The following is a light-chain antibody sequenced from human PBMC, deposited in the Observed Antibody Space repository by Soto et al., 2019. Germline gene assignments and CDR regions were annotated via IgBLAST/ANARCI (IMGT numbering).Light chain of an antibody. J-gene: IGKJ4*01. CDR3: QQYDTWPLT. Sequence: EIVMTHSPATLSVSPGEIVTLSCRARQSVGSNLAWYQQTPGQAPRVVIYDASTRATVIPARFSGSGSGTEFTPTISSLQSEDFAVYYRQQYDTWPLTFGGGTKVDIK. CDR1: QSVGSN. V-gene: IGKV3-15*01. CDR2: DAS.